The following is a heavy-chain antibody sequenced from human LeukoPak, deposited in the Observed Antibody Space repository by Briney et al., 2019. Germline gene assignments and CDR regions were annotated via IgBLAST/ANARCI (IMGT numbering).Heavy chain of an antibody. D-gene: IGHD3-16*01. CDR2: MNPNSGNT. CDR3: ARALGRSYYYVYLS. CDR1: GYTFTDFD. Sequence: ASVTVSCKASGYTFTDFDINWVRQAPGRGLEWMGWMNPNSGNTVYAQKFQGRVTMTRDTSINTARMELTSPTSEDTAVYYCARALGRSYYYVYLSWGQGTVISVSS. V-gene: IGHV1-8*01. J-gene: IGHJ4*02.